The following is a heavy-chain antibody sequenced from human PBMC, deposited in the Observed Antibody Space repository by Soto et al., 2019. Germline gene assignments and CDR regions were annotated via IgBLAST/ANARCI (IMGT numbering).Heavy chain of an antibody. CDR3: AREAGGNLDY. CDR2: IYYSGST. V-gene: IGHV4-59*01. J-gene: IGHJ4*02. D-gene: IGHD2-15*01. CDR1: GGSISSYY. Sequence: QVQLQESGPGLVKPSETLSLTCTVSGGSISSYYWSWIRQPPGKGLEWIGYIYYSGSTNYNPSLKSHVNISVDTSKNLFSLKLSSVTAEDAAVYYCAREAGGNLDYWVQGTLVAVSS.